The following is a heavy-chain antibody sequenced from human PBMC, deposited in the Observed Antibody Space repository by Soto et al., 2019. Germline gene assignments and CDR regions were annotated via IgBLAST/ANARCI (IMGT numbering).Heavy chain of an antibody. V-gene: IGHV3-74*01. CDR3: TRDNNWSYDY. CDR2: IGPSGSGT. Sequence: GGSLRLSCAASGFTFSSHWMHWVRQAPGKGLVWVSHIGPSGSGTRDADSVQGRLTISRDNARNTLYLQMNSLRDEDTAVYYCTRDNNWSYDYWGQGILVTVSS. D-gene: IGHD1-1*01. J-gene: IGHJ4*02. CDR1: GFTFSSHW.